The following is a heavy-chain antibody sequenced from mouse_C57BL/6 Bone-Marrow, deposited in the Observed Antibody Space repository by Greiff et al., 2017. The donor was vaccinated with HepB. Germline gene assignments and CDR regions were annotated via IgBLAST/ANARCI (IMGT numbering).Heavy chain of an antibody. J-gene: IGHJ4*01. CDR2: IDPNSGGT. CDR3: ARWTTVVGNYAMDY. CDR1: GYTFTSYW. Sequence: VQLQQPGAELVKPGASVKLSCKASGYTFTSYWMHWVKQRPGRGLEWTGRIDPNSGGTKYNEKFKSKATLTVDKPSSTAYMQLSSLTSEDSAVYYCARWTTVVGNYAMDYWGQGTSVTVSS. V-gene: IGHV1-72*01. D-gene: IGHD1-1*01.